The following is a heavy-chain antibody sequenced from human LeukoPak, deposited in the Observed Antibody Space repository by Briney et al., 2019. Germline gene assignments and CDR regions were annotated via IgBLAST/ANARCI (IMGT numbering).Heavy chain of an antibody. CDR1: GYTFTSYG. V-gene: IGHV1-18*01. CDR2: SSAYNGNT. Sequence: ASVKVSCKSSGYTFTSYGISWVRLAPGQGLEWMGWSSAYNGNTNYGQNVQGRVTMTTDTSTSTAYMELRSLRSDDTAVYYCARDDERYSSNWYVLWGQGTLVTVSS. J-gene: IGHJ4*02. CDR3: ARDDERYSSNWYVL. D-gene: IGHD6-13*01.